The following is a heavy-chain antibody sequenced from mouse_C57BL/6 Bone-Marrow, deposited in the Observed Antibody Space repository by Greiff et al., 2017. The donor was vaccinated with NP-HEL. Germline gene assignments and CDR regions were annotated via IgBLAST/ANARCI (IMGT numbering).Heavy chain of an antibody. CDR3: ANYGRDFDY. D-gene: IGHD1-1*01. CDR1: GYTFTSYW. Sequence: QVQLKQPGAELVKPGASVKLSCKASGYTFTSYWMQWVKQRPGQGLEWIGEIDPSDSYTNYNQKFKGKATLTVDTSSSTAYMQLSSLTSEDSAVYYCANYGRDFDYWGQGTTLTVSS. J-gene: IGHJ2*01. CDR2: IDPSDSYT. V-gene: IGHV1-50*01.